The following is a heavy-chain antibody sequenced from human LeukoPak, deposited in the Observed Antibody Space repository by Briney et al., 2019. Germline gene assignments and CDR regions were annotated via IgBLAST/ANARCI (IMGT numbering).Heavy chain of an antibody. J-gene: IGHJ4*02. Sequence: GGSLRLSCAPSGFTFSRHGMHWVRQAPGKGLEWVAIISNDGSRKYYAHSVEGRFTISRDNSKNTLYLQMDSLSAEDTAVYYCARDRAWNYFDYWGQGTLVTVSS. CDR2: ISNDGSRK. CDR3: ARDRAWNYFDY. V-gene: IGHV3-30*03. CDR1: GFTFSRHG. D-gene: IGHD3-3*01.